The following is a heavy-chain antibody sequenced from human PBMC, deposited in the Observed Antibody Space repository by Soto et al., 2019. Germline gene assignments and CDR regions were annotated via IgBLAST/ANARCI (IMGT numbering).Heavy chain of an antibody. Sequence: EVQLVESGGGLVQPGGSLRLSCAASGFTFSSYWMSWVRQAPGKGLEWVANIKQDGSEKYYVDSVKGRFTISRDNAKNTLYLQMNSLRAEDTAVYYCARDRGYCSSTSCYLRAFDIWGQGTMVTVSS. D-gene: IGHD2-2*01. CDR2: IKQDGSEK. J-gene: IGHJ3*02. V-gene: IGHV3-7*01. CDR1: GFTFSSYW. CDR3: ARDRGYCSSTSCYLRAFDI.